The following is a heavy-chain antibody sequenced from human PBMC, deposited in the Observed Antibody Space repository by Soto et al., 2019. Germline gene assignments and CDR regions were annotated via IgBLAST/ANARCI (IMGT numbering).Heavy chain of an antibody. CDR2: IYPGESDT. D-gene: IGHD1-1*01. V-gene: IGHV5-51*01. CDR1: GYNFTNYW. J-gene: IGHJ4*02. CDR3: ARRRDRYNPFDY. Sequence: LGEYLKISCKASGYNFTNYWIAWVRQMPGRGLEWMGIIYPGESDTRYTPSFQDQVTISADKSISTAYLQWSSLTAADTAMYYCARRRDRYNPFDYWGQGTMVTVSS.